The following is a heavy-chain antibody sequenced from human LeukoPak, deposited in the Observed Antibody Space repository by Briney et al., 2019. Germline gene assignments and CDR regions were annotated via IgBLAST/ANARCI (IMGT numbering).Heavy chain of an antibody. D-gene: IGHD6-13*01. CDR2: IIPIFGTA. CDR3: ARDPVGSSWSNYFDY. CDR1: GGTFSSYA. J-gene: IGHJ4*02. Sequence: SVKVSCKASGGTFSSYAISWVRQAPGQGLEWMGGIIPIFGTANYAQKFQGRVTITTDESTSTAYMELSSLRSEDTAVYYCARDPVGSSWSNYFDYWGQGTLVTVSS. V-gene: IGHV1-69*05.